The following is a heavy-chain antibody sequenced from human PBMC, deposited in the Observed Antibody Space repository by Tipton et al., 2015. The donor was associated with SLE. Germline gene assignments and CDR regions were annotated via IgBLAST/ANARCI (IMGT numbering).Heavy chain of an antibody. D-gene: IGHD3-10*02. CDR1: RGSFINSSDF. J-gene: IGHJ4*02. CDR2: INHRGST. Sequence: GLVKPSETLSLTCGVSRGSFINSSDFWGWVRQSAGKGGEWIGEINHRGSTNYNPSLKSRVTISVDTAKNQFSLELSTVTAADTAIYYCARECSGTGCLDYWGQGTLVTVSS. CDR3: ARECSGTGCLDY. V-gene: IGHV4/OR15-8*01.